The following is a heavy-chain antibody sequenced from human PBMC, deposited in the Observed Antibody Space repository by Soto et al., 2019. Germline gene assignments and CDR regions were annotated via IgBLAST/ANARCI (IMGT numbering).Heavy chain of an antibody. Sequence: PGGSLRLSCAASGFTFSSYGMHWVRQAPGKGLEWVAVISYDGSNKYYADSVKGRFTISRDNSKNTLYLQMNSLRAEDTAVYYCAKDRYCSGGSCYFGSLGYWGQGTLVTVSS. J-gene: IGHJ4*02. CDR3: AKDRYCSGGSCYFGSLGY. V-gene: IGHV3-30*18. CDR1: GFTFSSYG. CDR2: ISYDGSNK. D-gene: IGHD2-15*01.